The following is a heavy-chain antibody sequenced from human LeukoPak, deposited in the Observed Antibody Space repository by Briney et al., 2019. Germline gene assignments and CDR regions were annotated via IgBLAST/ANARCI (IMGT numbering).Heavy chain of an antibody. CDR1: GFTVSSYE. V-gene: IGHV3-48*03. CDR2: ISTSGSTI. J-gene: IGHJ4*02. Sequence: GGSLRLSCAASGFTVSSYEMNWVRQSPGKGLEWVSYISTSGSTIYYADSVKGRFTISRDNAKNSLYLQMNSLRAEDTAVYYCARGIVATTKGLDYWGQGTLVSVSS. CDR3: ARGIVATTKGLDY. D-gene: IGHD5-12*01.